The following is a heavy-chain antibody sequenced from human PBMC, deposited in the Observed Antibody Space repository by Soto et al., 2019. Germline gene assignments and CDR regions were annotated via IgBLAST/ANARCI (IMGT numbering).Heavy chain of an antibody. J-gene: IGHJ6*03. CDR1: GGTFSSYA. CDR3: ASAPYTRSSGGYYFYYMDV. D-gene: IGHD6-6*01. V-gene: IGHV1-69*02. CDR2: IVPMFGIP. Sequence: QVQLVQSGAEVKKPGSSVKVSCTASGGTFSSYAINWVRQAPGQGLEWMGRIVPMFGIPNFAHKFQGRVTMTADRTTTTAYMGPSSLCSAETAVYYSASAPYTRSSGGYYFYYMDVLGEGTSVTFSS.